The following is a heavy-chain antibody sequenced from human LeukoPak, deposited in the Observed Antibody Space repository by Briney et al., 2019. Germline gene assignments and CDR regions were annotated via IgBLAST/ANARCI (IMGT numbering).Heavy chain of an antibody. V-gene: IGHV4-4*07. CDR2: VYNTGST. Sequence: PSETLSLTCTVSGGSITTHYWSWIRQPAGREVEWIGRVYNTGSTKYNPSLESRVTMSVDTSSNRFSLRLRSVTAADTAVYYCARDLLGDYGTFGIWGQGAMVTVSS. CDR1: GGSITTHY. D-gene: IGHD4-17*01. CDR3: ARDLLGDYGTFGI. J-gene: IGHJ3*02.